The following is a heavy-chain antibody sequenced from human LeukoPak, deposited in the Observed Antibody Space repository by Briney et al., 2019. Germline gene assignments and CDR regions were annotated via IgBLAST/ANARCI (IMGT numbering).Heavy chain of an antibody. D-gene: IGHD6-6*01. V-gene: IGHV4-34*01. Sequence: SETLSLTCAVYGGSLSGYYWSWIRQPPGKGLEWIGEINHSGSTNYNPSLKSRVTISVDTSKNQFSLKLSSVTAADTAVYYCARAGQLKTYFDYWGQGTLVTVSS. CDR1: GGSLSGYY. CDR2: INHSGST. CDR3: ARAGQLKTYFDY. J-gene: IGHJ4*02.